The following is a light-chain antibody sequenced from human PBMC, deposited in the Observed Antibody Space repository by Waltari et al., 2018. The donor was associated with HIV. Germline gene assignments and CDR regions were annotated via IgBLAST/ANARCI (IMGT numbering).Light chain of an antibody. J-gene: IGLJ2*01. Sequence: QSVLTQPPSASGTPEQRVTISCSGSSSNIGSYYVYWYQQLPGTAPKLLIYRNNQRPSGVPDRFSGSKSGTSGSLAISGLRSEDEADYFCAAWSGSLSGVVFGGGTKLTVL. CDR2: RNN. V-gene: IGLV1-47*01. CDR3: AAWSGSLSGVV. CDR1: SSNIGSYY.